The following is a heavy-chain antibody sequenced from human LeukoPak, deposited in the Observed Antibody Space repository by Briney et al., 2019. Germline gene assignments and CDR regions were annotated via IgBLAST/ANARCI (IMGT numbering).Heavy chain of an antibody. CDR3: ARGRGDRPPRPMNWNQPKPRYYYYGMDV. CDR2: INHSGST. Sequence: PSETLSLTCTVSGGSISSSSYYWSWIRQPPGKGLEWIGEINHSGSTNYNPSLKSRVTISVDTSKNQFSLKLSSVTAADTAVYYCARGRGDRPPRPMNWNQPKPRYYYYGMDVWGQGTTVTVSS. V-gene: IGHV4-39*07. CDR1: GGSISSSSYY. J-gene: IGHJ6*02. D-gene: IGHD1-1*01.